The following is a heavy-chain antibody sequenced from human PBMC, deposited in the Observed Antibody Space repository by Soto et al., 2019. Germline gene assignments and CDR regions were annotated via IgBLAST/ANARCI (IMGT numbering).Heavy chain of an antibody. D-gene: IGHD2-8*01. CDR1: GGSISSYY. CDR2: IYYSGST. V-gene: IGHV4-59*01. Sequence: SETLSLTCTVSGGSISSYYWSWIRQPPGKGLEWIGYIYYSGSTNYNPSLKSRVTISVDTSKNQFSLKLSSVTAADTAVYYCARGGVYAIVSYMDVWGKGTTVTVSS. J-gene: IGHJ6*03. CDR3: ARGGVYAIVSYMDV.